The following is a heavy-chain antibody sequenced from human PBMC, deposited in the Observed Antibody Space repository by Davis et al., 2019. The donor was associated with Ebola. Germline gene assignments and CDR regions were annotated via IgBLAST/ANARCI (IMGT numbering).Heavy chain of an antibody. V-gene: IGHV3-23*01. CDR1: GFTFSSYS. Sequence: PGGSLRLSCAASGFTFSSYSMNWVRQAPGKGLEWVSFISNSGDRTYYAGSVKGRFTISRDNSKNTLSLQMNSLRAEDTALYYCAKDWQPSIWGQGTLVTVSS. CDR3: AKDWQPSI. D-gene: IGHD1-14*01. J-gene: IGHJ4*02. CDR2: ISNSGDRT.